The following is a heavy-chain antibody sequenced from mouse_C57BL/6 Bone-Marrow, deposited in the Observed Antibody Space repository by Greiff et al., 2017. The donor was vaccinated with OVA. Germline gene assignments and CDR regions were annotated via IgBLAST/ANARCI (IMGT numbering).Heavy chain of an antibody. CDR3: ARGEVLLRSWFAY. CDR1: GYTFTDYY. V-gene: IGHV1-76*01. Sequence: QVQLQQSGAELVRPGASVKLSCKASGYTFTDYYINWVKQRPGQGLEWIARIYPGSGNTYYNEKFKGKATLTAEKSSSTAYMQLSSLTSEDSAVYFCARGEVLLRSWFAYWGQGTLVTVSA. CDR2: IYPGSGNT. D-gene: IGHD1-1*01. J-gene: IGHJ3*01.